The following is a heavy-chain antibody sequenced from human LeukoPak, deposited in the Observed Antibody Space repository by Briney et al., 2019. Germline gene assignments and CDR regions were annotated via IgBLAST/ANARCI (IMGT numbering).Heavy chain of an antibody. CDR1: GFTFSSYA. V-gene: IGHV3-30*04. CDR2: ISYDGGNK. CDR3: ARGSTDPQFDY. Sequence: PGRSLRLSCAASGFTFSSYAMHWVRQAPGKGLEWVAVISYDGGNKYYADSVKGRFTISRDNSKNTLYLQMNSLRAEDTAVYYCARGSTDPQFDYWGQGTLVTVSS. D-gene: IGHD1-1*01. J-gene: IGHJ4*02.